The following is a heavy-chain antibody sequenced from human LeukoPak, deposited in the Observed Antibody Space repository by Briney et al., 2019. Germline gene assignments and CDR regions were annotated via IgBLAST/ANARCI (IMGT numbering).Heavy chain of an antibody. V-gene: IGHV1-8*01. D-gene: IGHD1-7*01. J-gene: IGHJ4*02. Sequence: ASVKVSCKASGYPFTIYDINWVRQAAGQGLEWVGWINPMGMRAYAQKFQGRVSMTTNTSINTAHMELSSLRSDDTAVYYCARGRQSELWGQGTLVTVSS. CDR2: INPMGMR. CDR1: GYPFTIYD. CDR3: ARGRQSEL.